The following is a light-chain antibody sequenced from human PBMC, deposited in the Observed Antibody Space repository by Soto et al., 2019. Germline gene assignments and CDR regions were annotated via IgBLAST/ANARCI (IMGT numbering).Light chain of an antibody. CDR1: QSVSNNY. CDR3: QQYGSSGT. V-gene: IGKV3-20*01. J-gene: IGKJ1*01. Sequence: ESVFTQAPGGLSRSPVERATLXFRASQSVSNNYLAWYQQKPGQAPRLLIYGASNRATGIPDRFSGSGSGTDFTLTISRLEPEDFAVYYCQQYGSSGTFGQGTKVDIK. CDR2: GAS.